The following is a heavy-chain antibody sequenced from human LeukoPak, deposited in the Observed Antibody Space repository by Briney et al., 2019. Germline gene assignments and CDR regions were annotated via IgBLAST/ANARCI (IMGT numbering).Heavy chain of an antibody. Sequence: RSGGSLRLSCAASGFIFSDYGMSWVRQAPGKGLEWVSGINWNGGSTGYADSVKGRFTISRDNAKNSLYLQMNSLRAEDTALYYCARDPTKRIAARPTAFDPWGQGTLVTVSS. J-gene: IGHJ5*02. V-gene: IGHV3-20*04. CDR1: GFIFSDYG. CDR2: INWNGGST. CDR3: ARDPTKRIAARPTAFDP. D-gene: IGHD6-6*01.